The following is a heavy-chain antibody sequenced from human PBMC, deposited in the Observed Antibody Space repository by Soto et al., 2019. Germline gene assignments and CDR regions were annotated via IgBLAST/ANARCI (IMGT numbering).Heavy chain of an antibody. CDR1: GYTFTGHY. J-gene: IGHJ5*02. CDR3: ARGVGGWLQLGP. V-gene: IGHV1-2*02. Sequence: QVQLVQSGAEVMQPGASVKVSCKTSGYTFTGHYMHWVRQAPGQGLEWMGWINPNSGGTKYAQKFEGRVTMIRDTSISTAYMELSSLRFDDTAVYFCARGVGGWLQLGPWGQGTLVTVSS. D-gene: IGHD5-12*01. CDR2: INPNSGGT.